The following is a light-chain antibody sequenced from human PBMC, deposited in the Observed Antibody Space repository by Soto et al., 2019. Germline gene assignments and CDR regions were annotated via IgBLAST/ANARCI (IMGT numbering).Light chain of an antibody. CDR2: LGS. CDR1: QSLLHSNGYNY. Sequence: DIVMTQSPLSLPVTPGEPASISCRSSQSLLHSNGYNYLDWYLQKPGQSPQLLIHLGSNRASGVPDRFSGSGSGTDFTLKISRVEAEDVGVYFRAFGPGTKVDIK. J-gene: IGKJ3*01. V-gene: IGKV2-28*01. CDR3: A.